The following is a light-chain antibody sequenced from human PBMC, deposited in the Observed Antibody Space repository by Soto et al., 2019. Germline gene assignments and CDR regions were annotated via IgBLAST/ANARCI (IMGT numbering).Light chain of an antibody. Sequence: DIQLTQSPSFLSASVGDRVTISCRASQGISDYLAWYQQKPGKAPKLLIYGASTLQSGVPSRFSGSASGTEFTLTSSSLQPEDFATYFWQQFNAYPLTFGGGTKLEIK. CDR3: QQFNAYPLT. CDR1: QGISDY. CDR2: GAS. J-gene: IGKJ4*01. V-gene: IGKV1-9*01.